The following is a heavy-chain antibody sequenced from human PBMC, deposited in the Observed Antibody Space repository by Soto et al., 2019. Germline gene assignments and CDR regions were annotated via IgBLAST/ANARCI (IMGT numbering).Heavy chain of an antibody. CDR1: GFTFSSYS. D-gene: IGHD5-12*01. Sequence: LRLSCAASGFTFSSYSMNWVRQAPGKGLEWVSYISSSSSTIYYADSVKGRFTISRDNSKNTLYLQMNSLRAEDTAVYYCARDYYRFNSGYGFSMDVWGQGTTVTVSS. J-gene: IGHJ6*02. CDR2: ISSSSSTI. CDR3: ARDYYRFNSGYGFSMDV. V-gene: IGHV3-48*01.